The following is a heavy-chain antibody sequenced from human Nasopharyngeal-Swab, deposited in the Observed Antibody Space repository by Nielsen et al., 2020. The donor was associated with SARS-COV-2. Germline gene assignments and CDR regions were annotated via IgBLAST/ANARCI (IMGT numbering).Heavy chain of an antibody. V-gene: IGHV1-46*01. CDR3: ARDPITGTTEAENPPFDY. D-gene: IGHD1-20*01. CDR2: INPSGGST. J-gene: IGHJ4*02. Sequence: WVRQAPEQGLEWMGIINPSGGSTSYAQKFQGRVTMTRDTSTSTVYMELSSLRSEDTAVYYCARDPITGTTEAENPPFDYWGQGTLVTVSS.